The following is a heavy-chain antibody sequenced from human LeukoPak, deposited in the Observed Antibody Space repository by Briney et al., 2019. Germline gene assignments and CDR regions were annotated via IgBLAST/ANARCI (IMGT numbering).Heavy chain of an antibody. Sequence: ASVKVSCKASGYTFSSNAIHWVRQAPGQRLEWMGWINAGNGDTKYSQKFQGRVTITRDTSASTAYMELSSLRSEDTAVYYCARDTGLGRYYDSSGYYPAGRWFDPWGQGTLVTVSS. CDR2: INAGNGDT. D-gene: IGHD3-22*01. V-gene: IGHV1-3*01. CDR1: GYTFSSNA. J-gene: IGHJ5*02. CDR3: ARDTGLGRYYDSSGYYPAGRWFDP.